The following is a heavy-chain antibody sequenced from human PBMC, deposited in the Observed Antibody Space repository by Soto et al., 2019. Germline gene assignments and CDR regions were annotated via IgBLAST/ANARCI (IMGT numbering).Heavy chain of an antibody. CDR3: ARLYSGDSVWFAP. Sequence: QLQLQESGPGLVKPSETLSLTCTVSGGSISSGTYYWGWIRQPPGKGLEWIGSVSYRGRTYYNPSSQRRVPMSGHTSKNRFPLKLTSVPAADTAMYYWARLYSGDSVWFAPWGQGPLVTVSS. D-gene: IGHD2-21*02. CDR2: VSYRGRT. CDR1: GGSISSGTYY. J-gene: IGHJ5*02. V-gene: IGHV4-39*01.